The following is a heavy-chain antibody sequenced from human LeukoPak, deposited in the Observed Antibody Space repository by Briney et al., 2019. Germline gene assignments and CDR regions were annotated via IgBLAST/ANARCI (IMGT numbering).Heavy chain of an antibody. D-gene: IGHD3-16*01. V-gene: IGHV3-21*01. CDR3: ARAGGDDAFDI. J-gene: IGHJ3*02. Sequence: GGSLRLSCTASGFTFSTYSMNWVRQAPGKGLEWVSSISSSSSYIYCADSVKGRFTISRDNAKNSLYLQMNSLRAEDTAVYYCARAGGDDAFDIWGQGTMVTVSS. CDR1: GFTFSTYS. CDR2: ISSSSSYI.